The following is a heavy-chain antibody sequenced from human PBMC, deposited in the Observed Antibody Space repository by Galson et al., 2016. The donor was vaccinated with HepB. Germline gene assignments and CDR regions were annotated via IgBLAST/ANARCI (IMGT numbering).Heavy chain of an antibody. V-gene: IGHV3-74*01. CDR1: GFTFSSYW. CDR2: ISSDGGSK. J-gene: IGHJ6*02. CDR3: ARGGGKPGISYGLDV. Sequence: SLRLSCAASGFTFSSYWMHWVRQAPGKGLVWVSRISSDGGSKDYADSVTGRFTISRDNAKNTLYLQMNSLRDEDTAVYFCARGGGKPGISYGLDVWGQGTTVTVSS. D-gene: IGHD3-10*01.